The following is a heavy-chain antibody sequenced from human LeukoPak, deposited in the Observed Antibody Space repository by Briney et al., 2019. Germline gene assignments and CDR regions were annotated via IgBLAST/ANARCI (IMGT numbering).Heavy chain of an antibody. V-gene: IGHV3-7*03. D-gene: IGHD3-3*01. CDR2: IKQDGSEK. CDR1: GFTFSSYW. J-gene: IGHJ4*02. Sequence: GGSLRLSCAASGFTFSSYWMSWVRQAPGKGLEWVANIKQDGSEKYYVDSVKGRFTISRDNAKNSLYLQMNSLRAGDTAVYYCARAEEYYDFWSGYYRGFKRTQNFDYWGQGTLVTVSS. CDR3: ARAEEYYDFWSGYYRGFKRTQNFDY.